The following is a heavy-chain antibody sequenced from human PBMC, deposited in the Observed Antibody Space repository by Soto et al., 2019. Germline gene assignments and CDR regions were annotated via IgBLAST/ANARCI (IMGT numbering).Heavy chain of an antibody. CDR3: ATIRVRGGPLRFED. J-gene: IGHJ4*01. CDR1: GGLISKYS. V-gene: IGHV1-69*06. CDR2: VLPISGST. D-gene: IGHD5-12*01. Sequence: QVQLVQSGAEVRKPGSSVKVSCKTSGGLISKYSFNWVRQAPGQGLEWMGGVLPISGSTDYAQKFQGSLTITADRSTSTVYMELSRLRSDDTANYYCATIRVRGGPLRFEDGGQGMLSSVSS.